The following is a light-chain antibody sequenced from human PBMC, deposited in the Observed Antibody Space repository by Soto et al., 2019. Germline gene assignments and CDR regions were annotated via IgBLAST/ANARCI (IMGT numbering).Light chain of an antibody. Sequence: QPVLTQPPSMSAAPGQKITISCSGSSSNIGNNYVSWYQQFPGTAPKLLFYDTEKRPSGIPDRFSGSKSGTSATLDITRLQTGDEADYYCGAWDGSLGVVLFGGGTKLTVL. CDR1: SSNIGNNY. V-gene: IGLV1-51*01. J-gene: IGLJ3*02. CDR3: GAWDGSLGVVL. CDR2: DTE.